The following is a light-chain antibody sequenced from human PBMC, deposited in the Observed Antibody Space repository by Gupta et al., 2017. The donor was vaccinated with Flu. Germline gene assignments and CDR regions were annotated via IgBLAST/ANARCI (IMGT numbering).Light chain of an antibody. Sequence: EIVLTQSPATLSLSPGERATLSCRVSQSISNYLAWYQQKPGQAPRLVIHDASNRASGIPARFSGSGSGTDFTLTISSLEPEDFAVYYCQQRSNLLTFGGGTKVEVK. V-gene: IGKV3-11*01. CDR2: DAS. J-gene: IGKJ4*01. CDR3: QQRSNLLT. CDR1: QSISNY.